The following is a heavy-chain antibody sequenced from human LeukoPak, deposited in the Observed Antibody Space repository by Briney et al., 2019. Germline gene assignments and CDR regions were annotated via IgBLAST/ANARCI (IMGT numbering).Heavy chain of an antibody. D-gene: IGHD3-16*01. CDR2: VYHTGST. CDR3: VKVASGGLFDV. J-gene: IGHJ4*02. CDR1: GASISDYY. V-gene: IGHV4-59*01. Sequence: SETLSLTCTVPGASISDYYWTWIRQPPEKRLEWVGYVYHTGSTNYNPSLKSRVTMSLDTSKNQFSLKLNSATPADSAIYYCVKVASGGLFDVWGQGTQVTVSS.